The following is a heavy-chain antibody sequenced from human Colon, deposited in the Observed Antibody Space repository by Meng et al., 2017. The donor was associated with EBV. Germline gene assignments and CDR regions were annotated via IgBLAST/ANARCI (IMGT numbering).Heavy chain of an antibody. CDR2: IYYTGST. Sequence: GQVQVSGPGLVKPSQTLSLTCTVSGGSINRGDYYWSWIRQPPGKGLEWIGYIYYTGSTYYNPSLKSRVTISMDTSKNQFSPRLSSVTAADTAVYYCARNYYFDYWGQGTLVTVSS. CDR1: GGSINRGDYY. CDR3: ARNYYFDY. V-gene: IGHV4-30-4*01. J-gene: IGHJ4*02.